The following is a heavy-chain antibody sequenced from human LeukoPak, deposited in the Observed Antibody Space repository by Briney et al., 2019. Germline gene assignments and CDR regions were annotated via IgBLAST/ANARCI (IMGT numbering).Heavy chain of an antibody. CDR1: GGSISSGGYS. J-gene: IGHJ4*02. Sequence: SETLSLTCAVSGGSISSGGYSWSWIRQPPGKGLEWIGYIYHSGSTYYNPSLKSRVTISVDRSKNQFSLKLSSVTAADTAVYYCARGDYDSSGYQGPFGYWGQGTLVTVSS. V-gene: IGHV4-30-2*01. CDR3: ARGDYDSSGYQGPFGY. D-gene: IGHD3-22*01. CDR2: IYHSGST.